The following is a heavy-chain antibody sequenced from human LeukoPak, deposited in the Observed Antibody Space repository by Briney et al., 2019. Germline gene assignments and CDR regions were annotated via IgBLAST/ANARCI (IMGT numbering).Heavy chain of an antibody. CDR1: GGSISSYY. V-gene: IGHV4-4*07. Sequence: SQTLSLTCTVPGGSISSYYWSGIRQPAGKGLEWIGRIYTSGSTNYNPSLKSRVTMSVDTSKKHFSLKLSSVTAADTAVYYCARDGLDYSDAFDIWGQGKMVTVSS. CDR3: ARDGLDYSDAFDI. CDR2: IYTSGST. J-gene: IGHJ3*02. D-gene: IGHD4-11*01.